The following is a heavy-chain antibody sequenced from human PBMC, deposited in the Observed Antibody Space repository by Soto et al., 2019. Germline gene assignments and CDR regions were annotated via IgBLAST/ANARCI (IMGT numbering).Heavy chain of an antibody. CDR1: GFTFSSYS. Sequence: GGSLRLSCAASGFTFSSYSMNWVRQAPGKGLEWVSYISSSSSTIYYADSVKGRFTISRDNAKNSLYLQMNSLRAEDTAVYYCASSDCTNGVCPPSGYYYYMDVWGKGTTVTVSS. CDR3: ASSDCTNGVCPPSGYYYYMDV. J-gene: IGHJ6*03. V-gene: IGHV3-48*01. CDR2: ISSSSSTI. D-gene: IGHD2-8*01.